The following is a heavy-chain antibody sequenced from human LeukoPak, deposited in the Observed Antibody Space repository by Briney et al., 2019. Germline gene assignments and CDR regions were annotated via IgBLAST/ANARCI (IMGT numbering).Heavy chain of an antibody. CDR1: GFTFNIYD. CDR3: TKLASVSTDY. V-gene: IGHV3-30*02. Sequence: GESLRLSCAVSGFTFNIYDMYWVRQAPGKGLEWVAFIRYDGGNEYYADSVKGRFTIFRDNSKNTLYLQMNSLRPEDTAVYYCTKLASVSTDYWGQGTLVTVSS. CDR2: IRYDGGNE. J-gene: IGHJ4*02. D-gene: IGHD4-11*01.